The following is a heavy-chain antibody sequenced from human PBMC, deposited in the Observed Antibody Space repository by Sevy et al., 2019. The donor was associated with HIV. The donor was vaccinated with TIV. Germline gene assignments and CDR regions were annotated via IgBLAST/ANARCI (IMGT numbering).Heavy chain of an antibody. D-gene: IGHD5-18*01. CDR2: ISYDGSNK. Sequence: GGSLRLSCAASGFTFSSYGMHWVRQAPGKGLEWVAVISYDGSNKYYADSVKGRFTISRENSKNTLYLQMNSLRAEDTAVYYCAKSRYSYALRGGFDYWGQGTLVTVSS. CDR3: AKSRYSYALRGGFDY. J-gene: IGHJ4*02. CDR1: GFTFSSYG. V-gene: IGHV3-30*18.